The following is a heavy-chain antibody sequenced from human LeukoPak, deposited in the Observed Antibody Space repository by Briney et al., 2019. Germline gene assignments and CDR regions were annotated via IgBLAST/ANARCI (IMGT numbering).Heavy chain of an antibody. J-gene: IGHJ4*02. CDR2: IYYNERT. CDR3: ARQPGDYLDY. V-gene: IGHV4-39*01. CDR1: GGSISGSNYY. Sequence: SETLSLTCGVSGGSISGSNYYWDWIRQPPGKGPEWIGSIYYNERTEYNPALKSRATISVDTSKNHFSLTLRSVTAADTAIYYCARQPGDYLDYWGRGTLVTVSS. D-gene: IGHD4-17*01.